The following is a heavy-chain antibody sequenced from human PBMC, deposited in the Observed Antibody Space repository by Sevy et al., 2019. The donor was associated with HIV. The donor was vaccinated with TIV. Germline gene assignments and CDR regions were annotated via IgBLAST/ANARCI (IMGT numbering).Heavy chain of an antibody. J-gene: IGHJ5*02. CDR1: GLTFSSHA. V-gene: IGHV3-30-3*01. CDR3: ARDLGYESSGYLPFFDP. Sequence: GGSLRLSCAASGLTFSSHAMHWVRQAPGKGLESVAVISYDGNIRYYGDSVKDRFTISRDDSKNTLYLQMNSLRAEDTAVYYCARDLGYESSGYLPFFDPRGQGTLVTVSS. D-gene: IGHD3-22*01. CDR2: ISYDGNIR.